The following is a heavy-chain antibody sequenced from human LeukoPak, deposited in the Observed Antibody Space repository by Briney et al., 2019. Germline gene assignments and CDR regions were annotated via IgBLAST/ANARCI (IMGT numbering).Heavy chain of an antibody. Sequence: SEALSLTCTVSGGSFSTYYWSWIRQPPGKGLEWVAYIYYSGSTNYNPSLQSRVTISVDTSKNQFSLRLSSVTAADTAVYYCARENSYYDSSGNYYGSGYFDYWGQGTLVTVSS. CDR3: ARENSYYDSSGNYYGSGYFDY. CDR1: GGSFSTYY. V-gene: IGHV4-59*01. J-gene: IGHJ4*02. CDR2: IYYSGST. D-gene: IGHD3-22*01.